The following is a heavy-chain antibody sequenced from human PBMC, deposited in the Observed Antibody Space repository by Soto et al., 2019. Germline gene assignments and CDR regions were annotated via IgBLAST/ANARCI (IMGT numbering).Heavy chain of an antibody. V-gene: IGHV3-48*02. CDR2: ISSWSETI. CDR1: GFTFGSYS. J-gene: IGHJ4*01. Sequence: GGSLRLSCAASGFTFGSYSMNWLRQAPGKGLEWISYISSWSETIYYADSVKGRFTISRDNAKKSLYLQVNSLRDEDTAVYYCARGGRITIFGVITLWGHGTLVTVSS. CDR3: ARGGRITIFGVITL. D-gene: IGHD3-3*01.